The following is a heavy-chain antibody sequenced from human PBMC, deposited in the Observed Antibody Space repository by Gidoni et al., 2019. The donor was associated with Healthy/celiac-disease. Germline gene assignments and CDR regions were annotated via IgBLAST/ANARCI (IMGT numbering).Heavy chain of an antibody. D-gene: IGHD6-6*01. CDR2: INHSGST. CDR3: ARRLIAALRYYYYYMDV. Sequence: QVQLQQWGAGLLKPSETLYLTCAVYGGSFSGYYWSWIRQPPGKGLEWIGEINHSGSTNYNPSLKSRVTISVDTSKNQFSLKLSSVTAADTAVYYCARRLIAALRYYYYYMDVWGKGTTVTVSS. V-gene: IGHV4-34*01. CDR1: GGSFSGYY. J-gene: IGHJ6*03.